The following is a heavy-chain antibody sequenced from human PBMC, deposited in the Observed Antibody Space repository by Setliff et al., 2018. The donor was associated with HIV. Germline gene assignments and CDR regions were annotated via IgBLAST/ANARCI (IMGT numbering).Heavy chain of an antibody. CDR1: GYNLVSYD. CDR3: ARVPNRGEYYYYYYYMDV. J-gene: IGHJ6*03. V-gene: IGHV1-18*01. CDR2: ISGYNGNT. D-gene: IGHD4-17*01. Sequence: GASVKVSCKASGYNLVSYDISWVRQAPGQGLEWMGWISGYNGNTNYAEKLQGRVTMTTDTSASTVYTELRGLRSDDTAIYYCARVPNRGEYYYYYYYMDVWGKGTTVTVSS.